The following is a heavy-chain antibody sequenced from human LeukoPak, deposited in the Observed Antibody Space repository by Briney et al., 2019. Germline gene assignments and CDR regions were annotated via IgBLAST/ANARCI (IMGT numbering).Heavy chain of an antibody. CDR3: ARVRSSSWFSMGYFDY. V-gene: IGHV4-59*01. CDR2: IYTSGST. J-gene: IGHJ4*02. D-gene: IGHD6-13*01. Sequence: SETLSLTCTVSGGSISSYYWSWIRQPPGKGLEWIGSIYTSGSTNYNPSLKSRVTISVDTSKNQFSLKLSSVTAADTAVYYCARVRSSSWFSMGYFDYWGQGTLVTVSS. CDR1: GGSISSYY.